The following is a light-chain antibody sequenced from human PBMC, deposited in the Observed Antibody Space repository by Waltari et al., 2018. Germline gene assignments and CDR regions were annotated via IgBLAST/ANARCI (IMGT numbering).Light chain of an antibody. Sequence: IQMSHSQSPLSQSVGDRVTTTCRASQGISSYLNWYQQKPGKAPKLLIYYANSLASGVPSRFSGSGSGTEFTLTISSLQPEDFATYYCQQGNSNPYSFGQGTKVEIK. CDR2: YAN. J-gene: IGKJ2*03. V-gene: IGKV1-13*02. CDR3: QQGNSNPYS. CDR1: QGISSY.